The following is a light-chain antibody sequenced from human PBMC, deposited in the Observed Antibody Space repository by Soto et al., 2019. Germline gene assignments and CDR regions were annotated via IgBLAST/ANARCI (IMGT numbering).Light chain of an antibody. CDR3: AAWDDNLNGFV. CDR2: RDT. CDR1: RSNIGRNT. J-gene: IGLJ1*01. Sequence: QSVLTQPPSASGTPGQRVTISCSGSRSNIGRNTVNWYLHFPGTAPKLLIYRDTLRPSGVPDRFSASKSGTSASLAVSGLQSEDAAGYYCAAWDDNLNGFVFGTGTKVTV. V-gene: IGLV1-44*01.